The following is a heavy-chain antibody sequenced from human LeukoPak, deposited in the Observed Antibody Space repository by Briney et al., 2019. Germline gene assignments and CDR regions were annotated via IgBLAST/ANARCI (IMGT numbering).Heavy chain of an antibody. CDR3: ARGGLDGDYGPLYYYYGMDV. V-gene: IGHV4-34*01. D-gene: IGHD4-17*01. Sequence: SETLSLTCAVYGGSFSGYYWSWIRQPPGKGLEWIGEINHSGSTNYNPSLKSRVTISVDTSKNQFSLKLSSVTAADTAVYYCARGGLDGDYGPLYYYYGMDVWGQGTTVTVSS. CDR2: INHSGST. J-gene: IGHJ6*02. CDR1: GGSFSGYY.